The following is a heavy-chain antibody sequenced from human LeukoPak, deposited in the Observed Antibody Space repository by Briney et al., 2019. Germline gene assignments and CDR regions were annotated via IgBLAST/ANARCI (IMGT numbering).Heavy chain of an antibody. V-gene: IGHV3-48*02. CDR2: ISSTGTTI. D-gene: IGHD3-22*01. CDR3: TRARSGYYFDY. J-gene: IGHJ4*02. CDR1: GFTFGSFG. Sequence: GGSLRLSCGASGFTFGSFGMTWVRQAPGKGLEWVSFISSTGTTIYYADSVKGRFTLSRDNAQNSLYLQMNSLRDDDTAVYYCTRARSGYYFDYWGQGTLVTVSS.